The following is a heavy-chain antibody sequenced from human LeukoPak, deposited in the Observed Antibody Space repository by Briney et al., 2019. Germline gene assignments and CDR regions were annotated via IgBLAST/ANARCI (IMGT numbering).Heavy chain of an antibody. J-gene: IGHJ6*02. V-gene: IGHV3-7*03. CDR1: GFTFSSYC. CDR2: IKQDGSEK. CDR3: SRTMHV. Sequence: GGSLRLSCAASGFTFSSYCMHWVRQAPGKGLEWVANIKQDGSEKYYVDSVKGRFTISRDNTKNSLYLQMNSLRAEDSAVYYCSRTMHVWGQGTTVTVSS.